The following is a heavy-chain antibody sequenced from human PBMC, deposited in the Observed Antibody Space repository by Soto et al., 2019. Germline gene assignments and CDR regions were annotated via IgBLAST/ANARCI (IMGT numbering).Heavy chain of an antibody. CDR2: IWYDGSNK. CDR3: ARDSIAARLRDLFY. V-gene: IGHV3-33*01. J-gene: IGHJ4*02. D-gene: IGHD6-6*01. Sequence: PGASLRLSCAASGFTFGSYGMHWVRQAPGKGLEWVAVIWYDGSNKYYADSVKGRFTISRDNSKNTLYLQMNSLRAEDTAVYYCARDSIAARLRDLFYWGQGTLVTVSS. CDR1: GFTFGSYG.